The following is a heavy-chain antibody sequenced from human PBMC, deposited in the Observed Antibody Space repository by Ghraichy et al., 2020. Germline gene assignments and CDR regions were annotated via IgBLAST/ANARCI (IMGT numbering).Heavy chain of an antibody. CDR2: IIPIFGTA. CDR1: GGTFSSYA. V-gene: IGHV1-69*01. CDR3: ARSALVTIFGVVINTSIDY. D-gene: IGHD3-3*01. Sequence: VKVSCKASGGTFSSYAISWVRQAPGQGLEWMGGIIPIFGTANYAQKFQGRVTITADESTSTAYMELSSLRSEDTAVYYCARSALVTIFGVVINTSIDYWGQGTLVTVSS. J-gene: IGHJ4*02.